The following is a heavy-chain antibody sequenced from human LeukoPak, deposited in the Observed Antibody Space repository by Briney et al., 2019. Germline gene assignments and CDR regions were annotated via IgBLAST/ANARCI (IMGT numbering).Heavy chain of an antibody. V-gene: IGHV3-53*01. Sequence: GGSLRLSCAASGFTVSSNYMSWVRQAPGKGLEWVSVIYSGISTYYADSVKGRFTISRDNAKNSLYLQMNSLRAEDTAVYYCARLGNHGKDAFDIWGQGTMVTVSS. CDR3: ARLGNHGKDAFDI. J-gene: IGHJ3*02. CDR2: IYSGIST. CDR1: GFTVSSNY. D-gene: IGHD4-23*01.